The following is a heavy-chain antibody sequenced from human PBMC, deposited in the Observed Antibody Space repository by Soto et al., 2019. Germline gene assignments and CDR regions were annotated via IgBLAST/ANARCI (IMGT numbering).Heavy chain of an antibody. CDR2: IWYDGSNK. J-gene: IGHJ4*02. CDR3: AREVRYCSSTSCSYYFDY. CDR1: GFAFSSYG. D-gene: IGHD2-2*01. V-gene: IGHV3-33*01. Sequence: PGGSLRLSCAASGFAFSSYGMHWVRQAPGKGLEWVAVIWYDGSNKYYADSVKGRFTISRDNSKNTLYLQMNSLRAEDTAVYYCAREVRYCSSTSCSYYFDYWGQGTLVTVSS.